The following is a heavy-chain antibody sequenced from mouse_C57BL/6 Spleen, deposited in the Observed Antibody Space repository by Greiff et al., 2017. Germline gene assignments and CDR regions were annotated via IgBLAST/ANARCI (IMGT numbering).Heavy chain of an antibody. J-gene: IGHJ2*01. CDR2: ISYDGSN. CDR1: GYSITSGYY. Sequence: EVKLQESGPGLVKPSQSLSLTCSVTGYSITSGYYWNWIRQFPGNKLEWMGYISYDGSNNYNPSLKNRISITRDTSKNQFFLKLNSVTTEDTATYYCARDRNLDYWGQGTTLTVSS. CDR3: ARDRNLDY. V-gene: IGHV3-6*01.